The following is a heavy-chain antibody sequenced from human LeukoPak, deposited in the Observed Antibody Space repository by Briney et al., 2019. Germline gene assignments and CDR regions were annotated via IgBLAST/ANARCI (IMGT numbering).Heavy chain of an antibody. CDR2: IIPIFGTA. J-gene: IGHJ1*01. D-gene: IGHD1-26*01. V-gene: IGHV1-69*01. Sequence: SVKVSCKASGGTFSSYAISWVRQAPGQGLEWMGGIIPIFGTANYAQKFQGRVTITADESTSTAYMELSSLRSEDAAVYYCARDRRVVGATKGTVGYFQHWGQGTLVTVSS. CDR1: GGTFSSYA. CDR3: ARDRRVVGATKGTVGYFQH.